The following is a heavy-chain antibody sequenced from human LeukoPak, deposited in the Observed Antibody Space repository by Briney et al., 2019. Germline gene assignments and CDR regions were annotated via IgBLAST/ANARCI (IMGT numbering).Heavy chain of an antibody. CDR3: AARRGIAVNWFDP. V-gene: IGHV1-58*02. J-gene: IGHJ5*02. Sequence: GASVKVSCKASGFTFTSSAMQWVRQARGQRLEWIGWIVVGSGNTNYAQKFQERVTITRDMSTSTAYMELSSLRSEDTAVYYCAARRGIAVNWFDPWGQGTLVTVPS. CDR2: IVVGSGNT. D-gene: IGHD6-19*01. CDR1: GFTFTSSA.